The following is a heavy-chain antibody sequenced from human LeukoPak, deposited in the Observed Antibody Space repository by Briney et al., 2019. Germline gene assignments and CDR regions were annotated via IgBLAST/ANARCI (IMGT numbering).Heavy chain of an antibody. D-gene: IGHD6-6*01. CDR2: TYYRSKWYN. CDR1: GESVSSNSAA. CDR3: ARVTVLAARRVLSWFDP. V-gene: IGHV6-1*01. J-gene: IGHJ5*02. Sequence: SQTLSLTCAISGESVSSNSAAWNWVRQSPSRGLEWLGRTYYRSKWYNDYAVSVKSRITINPDTSTNQFSLQLNSVTPQETAVYYCARVTVLAARRVLSWFDPWGQGTLVTVSS.